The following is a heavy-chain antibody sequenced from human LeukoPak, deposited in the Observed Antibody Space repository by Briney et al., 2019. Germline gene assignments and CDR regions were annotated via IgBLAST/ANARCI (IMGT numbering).Heavy chain of an antibody. CDR2: IIPIFGTA. Sequence: SVKVSCKASGGTFSSYAISWVRQAPGQGLEWMGGIIPIFGTANYAQKFQGRVTITADESTSTAYMELSSLRSEDTAVYYCARGEVRQDYYYHYMDVWGKGTTVTVSS. J-gene: IGHJ6*03. CDR3: ARGEVRQDYYYHYMDV. D-gene: IGHD1-26*01. V-gene: IGHV1-69*13. CDR1: GGTFSSYA.